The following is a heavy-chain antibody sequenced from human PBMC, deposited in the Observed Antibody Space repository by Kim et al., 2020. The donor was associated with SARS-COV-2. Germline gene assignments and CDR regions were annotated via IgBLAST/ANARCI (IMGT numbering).Heavy chain of an antibody. CDR3: ARGGITIGGRLFDY. V-gene: IGHV4-39*01. J-gene: IGHJ4*02. D-gene: IGHD1-26*01. CDR2: IYYSGST. CDR1: GGSISSSSYY. Sequence: SETLSLTCTVSGGSISSSSYYWGWIRQPPGKGLEWIGSIYYSGSTYYNPSLKSRVTISVDTSKNQFSLKLSSVTAADTAVYYCARGGITIGGRLFDYWGQGTLVTVSS.